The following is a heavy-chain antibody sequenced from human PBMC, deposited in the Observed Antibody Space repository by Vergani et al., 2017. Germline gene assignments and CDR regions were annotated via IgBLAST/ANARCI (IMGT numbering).Heavy chain of an antibody. J-gene: IGHJ4*02. CDR1: GVTFSSYT. CDR3: ARDLRYSGYDYLYD. Sequence: QVQLVQSGAEVKKPGSSVKVSCKASGVTFSSYTISWVRQAPGQGLEWMGRIITILGIANYAQKFQGRVTITADKSTSTAYMELSSLRSEDTAVYYCARDLRYSGYDYLYDWGQGTLVTVSS. CDR2: IITILGIA. D-gene: IGHD5-12*01. V-gene: IGHV1-69*08.